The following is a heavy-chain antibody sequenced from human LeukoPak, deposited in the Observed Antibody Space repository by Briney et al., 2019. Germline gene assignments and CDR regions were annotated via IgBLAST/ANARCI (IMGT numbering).Heavy chain of an antibody. Sequence: PGGSLRLSCAASGFTFDDYAMHWVRQAPGKGLEWVSLISWDGGSTYYADSVKGRFTISRDNSKNSLYLQMNSLRAEDTAVYYCARIGHCSSTSCYAAGEYYFDYWGQGTLVTVSS. J-gene: IGHJ4*02. D-gene: IGHD2-2*01. CDR3: ARIGHCSSTSCYAAGEYYFDY. V-gene: IGHV3-43D*04. CDR1: GFTFDDYA. CDR2: ISWDGGST.